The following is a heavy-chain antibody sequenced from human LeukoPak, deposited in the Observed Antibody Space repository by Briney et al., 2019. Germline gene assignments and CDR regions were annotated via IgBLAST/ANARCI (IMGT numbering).Heavy chain of an antibody. J-gene: IGHJ5*02. CDR2: ISAYNGNT. CDR1: GYTFTSYG. CDR3: ARDEARYSSGYYPNWFDP. V-gene: IGHV1-18*01. D-gene: IGHD3-22*01. Sequence: ASVKVSCKASGYTFTSYGMSWVRQAPGQGLEWMGWISAYNGNTHYAQKLQGRVTMTTDTSTSTAYMELRSLRADDTAVYYCARDEARYSSGYYPNWFDPWGQGTLVTVSS.